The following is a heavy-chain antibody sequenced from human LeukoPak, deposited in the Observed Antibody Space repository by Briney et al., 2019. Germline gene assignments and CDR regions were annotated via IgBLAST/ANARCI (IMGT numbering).Heavy chain of an antibody. D-gene: IGHD5-18*01. CDR2: IKQDGSEK. V-gene: IGHV3-7*01. Sequence: PGGSLRLSCAASGFTFSSYCMSWVRQAPGKGLEWVASIKQDGSEKYYVDSVKGRFTISRDNAKNSLYLQMNSLRAEDTAVYFCARVNGYSYGSNWFDPWGQGTLVTVSS. CDR3: ARVNGYSYGSNWFDP. J-gene: IGHJ5*02. CDR1: GFTFSSYC.